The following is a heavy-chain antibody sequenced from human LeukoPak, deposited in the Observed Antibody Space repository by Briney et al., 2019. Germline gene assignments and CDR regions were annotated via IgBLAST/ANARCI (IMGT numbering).Heavy chain of an antibody. CDR1: GYTFTTYG. Sequence: GASVKVSCKASGYTFTTYGISWLRQAPGQGLEWMGWISAYNGNTNYALKLQGRVTMATDTSTSTAYMELRSLRSDDTAVYYCARGIRYFDWLADGYFDYWGQGTLVTVSS. CDR3: ARGIRYFDWLADGYFDY. V-gene: IGHV1-18*01. J-gene: IGHJ4*02. CDR2: ISAYNGNT. D-gene: IGHD3-9*01.